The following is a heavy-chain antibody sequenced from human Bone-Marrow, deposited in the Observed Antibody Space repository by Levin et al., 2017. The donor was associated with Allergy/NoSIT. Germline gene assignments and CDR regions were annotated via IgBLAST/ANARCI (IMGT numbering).Heavy chain of an antibody. CDR1: GFSFINYA. V-gene: IGHV3-30*04. CDR2: ISYDGTDK. CDR3: ARSMVTFLDY. D-gene: IGHD3-10*01. J-gene: IGHJ4*02. Sequence: GGSLRLSCAASGFSFINYAMQWVRQAPGEGLEWVAGISYDGTDKYYLDSVKGRFTISRDNFNNTLYLQMSSLRAEDTAVYYCARSMVTFLDYWGQGILVTVSS.